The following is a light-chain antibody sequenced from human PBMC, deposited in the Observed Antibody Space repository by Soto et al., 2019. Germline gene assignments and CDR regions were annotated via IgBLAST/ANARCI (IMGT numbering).Light chain of an antibody. V-gene: IGLV4-60*02. CDR2: LEGSGSY. J-gene: IGLJ2*01. CDR3: ETWDSNTRV. Sequence: QLVLTQSSSASASLGSSVKLTCTLSSGHSSYIIAWHHRQPGKAPRYLMKLEGSGSYNKGSGVPDRFSGSSSGADRYLTISNLQFEDEANYYCETWDSNTRVFGGGTKVTVL. CDR1: SGHSSYI.